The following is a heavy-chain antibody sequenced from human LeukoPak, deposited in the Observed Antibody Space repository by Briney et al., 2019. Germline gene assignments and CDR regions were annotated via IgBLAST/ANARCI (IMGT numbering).Heavy chain of an antibody. CDR2: INPNSGGT. CDR1: GYTFTGYY. D-gene: IGHD1-26*01. CDR3: ARGGGRDYGEFDY. J-gene: IGHJ4*02. Sequence: ASVKVSCKASGYTFTGYYMHWVRQAPGQGLEWMGWINPNSGGTNYAQKLQGRVTMTTDTSTSTAYMELRSLRSDDTAVYYCARGGGRDYGEFDYWGQGTLVTVSS. V-gene: IGHV1-2*02.